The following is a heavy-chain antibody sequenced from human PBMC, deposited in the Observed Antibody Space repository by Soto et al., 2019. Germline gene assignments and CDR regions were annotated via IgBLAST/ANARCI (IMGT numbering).Heavy chain of an antibody. J-gene: IGHJ4*02. CDR2: IKEDGSEK. D-gene: IGHD3-10*01. CDR3: ARVRPENYRDY. V-gene: IGHV3-7*03. CDR1: GFTFSTFW. Sequence: EVLLVESGGGLVQPGGSLRLSCAASGFTFSTFWMDWVRQAPGKGLEWVAKIKEDGSEKYYADSVKGRFIISRDNARNSVYLQMNSPRAEDTAVYYCARVRPENYRDYWGQGTLVTVSS.